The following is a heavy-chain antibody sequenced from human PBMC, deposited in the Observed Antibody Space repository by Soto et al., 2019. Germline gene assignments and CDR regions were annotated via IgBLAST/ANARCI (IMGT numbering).Heavy chain of an antibody. CDR2: IIPISGTA. D-gene: IGHD2-2*01. Sequence: ASVKVSCKASGGTFSSYAISWVRQAPGQGLEWMGGIIPISGTANYAQKFQGRVTITADESTSTAYMELSSLRSEDTAVYYCARSQGSSTSLEIYYYYYYGMDVWGHGTTITVSS. CDR3: ARSQGSSTSLEIYYYYYYGMDV. V-gene: IGHV1-69*13. J-gene: IGHJ6*02. CDR1: GGTFSSYA.